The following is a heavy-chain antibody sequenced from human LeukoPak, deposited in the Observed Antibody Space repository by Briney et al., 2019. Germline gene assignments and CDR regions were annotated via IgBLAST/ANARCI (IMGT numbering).Heavy chain of an antibody. CDR2: IYYSGST. V-gene: IGHV4-39*01. Sequence: SETLSLNCTVSGGSISSSSYYWGWIRQPPGKGLEWIGSIYYSGSTYYNPSLKSRVTISVDTSKNQFSLKLSSVTAADTAVYYCASTPLRYDFWSGYSMYYFDYWGQGTLVTVSS. J-gene: IGHJ4*02. D-gene: IGHD3-3*01. CDR3: ASTPLRYDFWSGYSMYYFDY. CDR1: GGSISSSSYY.